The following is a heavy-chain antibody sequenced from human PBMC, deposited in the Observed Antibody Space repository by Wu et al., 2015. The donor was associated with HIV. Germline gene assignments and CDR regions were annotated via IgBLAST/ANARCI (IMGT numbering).Heavy chain of an antibody. Sequence: QVQLVQSGAEMKKPGASVKVSCKASGYTFTSYYIHWVRQAPGQGLEWMAWITPNSGGTNSAQMFQGRVTMTRDTSITTAYLELNSLTSDDTAVYYCARVGCSIKSCWYYFDYWGQGTLVTVSS. D-gene: IGHD2-2*01. CDR1: GYTFTSYY. CDR2: ITPNSGGT. V-gene: IGHV1-2*02. J-gene: IGHJ4*02. CDR3: ARVGCSIKSCWYYFDY.